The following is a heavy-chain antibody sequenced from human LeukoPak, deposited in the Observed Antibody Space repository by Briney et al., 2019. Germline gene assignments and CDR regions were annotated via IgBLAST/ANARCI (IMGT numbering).Heavy chain of an antibody. CDR3: ATYSSSRGGNSYYFYYMDV. J-gene: IGHJ6*03. Sequence: SVKVSCKASGGTFSSYAISWVRQAPGQGLERMGGIIPIFGTANYAQKFQGRVTITTDESTSTAYMELSSLRSEDTAVYYCATYSSSRGGNSYYFYYMDVWGKGTTVTVSS. CDR1: GGTFSSYA. V-gene: IGHV1-69*05. D-gene: IGHD6-13*01. CDR2: IIPIFGTA.